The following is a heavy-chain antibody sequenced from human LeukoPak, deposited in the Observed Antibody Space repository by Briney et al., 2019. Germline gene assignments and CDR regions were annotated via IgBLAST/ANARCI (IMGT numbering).Heavy chain of an antibody. CDR3: AREHQGNGDYATYNWFDP. V-gene: IGHV1-69*05. D-gene: IGHD4-17*01. CDR1: GGTFSSYA. J-gene: IGHJ5*02. CDR2: IIPIFGTA. Sequence: SVKVSCKASGGTFSSYAISWVRQAPGQGLEWMGGIIPIFGTANYAQKFQGRVMITTDESTSTAYMELSSLRSEDTAVYYCAREHQGNGDYATYNWFDPWGQGTLVTVSS.